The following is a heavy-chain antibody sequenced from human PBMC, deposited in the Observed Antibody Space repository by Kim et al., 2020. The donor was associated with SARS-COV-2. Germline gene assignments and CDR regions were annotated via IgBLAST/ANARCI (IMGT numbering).Heavy chain of an antibody. CDR3: AKEMESIVVVPAAIRDYYYYYGMDV. Sequence: GGSLRLSCAASGFTFSSYAMSWVRQAPGKGLEWVSAISGSGGSTYYADSVKGRFTISRDNSKNTLYLQMNSLRAEDTAVYYCAKEMESIVVVPAAIRDYYYYYGMDVWGQGTTVTVSS. CDR2: ISGSGGST. J-gene: IGHJ6*02. D-gene: IGHD2-2*01. V-gene: IGHV3-23*01. CDR1: GFTFSSYA.